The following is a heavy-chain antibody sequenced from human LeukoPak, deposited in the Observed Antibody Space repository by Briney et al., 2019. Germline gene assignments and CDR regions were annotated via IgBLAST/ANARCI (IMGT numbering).Heavy chain of an antibody. J-gene: IGHJ3*02. V-gene: IGHV3-7*01. CDR3: ARYCSGGDCYSYSFDI. Sequence: GGSLRLSCAASGFTFSSYWMSWVRQAPGKGLEWVANIKQDGSEKYYVDSVKGRFTISRDNSKNTLYLQMNSLRAEDTTVYYCARYCSGGDCYSYSFDIWGQGTMVTVSS. D-gene: IGHD2-15*01. CDR1: GFTFSSYW. CDR2: IKQDGSEK.